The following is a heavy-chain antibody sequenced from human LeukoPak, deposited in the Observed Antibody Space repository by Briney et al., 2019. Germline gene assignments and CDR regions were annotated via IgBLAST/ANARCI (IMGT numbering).Heavy chain of an antibody. CDR2: ISDSSTYI. J-gene: IGHJ4*02. CDR3: AKATGRIDNGGNSYHLDY. Sequence: GGSLRLSCAASGFTFSSYSMNWVRQAPGKGLEWVSSISDSSTYIYYADSLKGRFTISRDNAKNSLCLQMNNLRAEDTAVYFCAKATGRIDNGGNSYHLDYWGQGTLVTVSS. D-gene: IGHD4-23*01. CDR1: GFTFSSYS. V-gene: IGHV3-21*01.